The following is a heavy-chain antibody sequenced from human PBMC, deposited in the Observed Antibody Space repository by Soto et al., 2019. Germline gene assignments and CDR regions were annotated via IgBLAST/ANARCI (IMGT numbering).Heavy chain of an antibody. CDR2: ITGSGGST. J-gene: IGHJ4*02. Sequence: EVQPLESGGGLVQPGGSRRLSCAASGFTFSSYAMGWVRQAPGKGLEWVSGITGSGGSTYHADSVKGRFTISRDNSKNTLYMQMISLSAEDPAVYHGAKARDYYGAAYDYWGQGVLVTVSS. V-gene: IGHV3-23*01. D-gene: IGHD3-10*01. CDR1: GFTFSSYA. CDR3: AKARDYYGAAYDY.